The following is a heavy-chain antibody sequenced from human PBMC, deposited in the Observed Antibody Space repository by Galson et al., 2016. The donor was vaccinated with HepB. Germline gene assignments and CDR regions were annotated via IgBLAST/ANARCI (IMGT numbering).Heavy chain of an antibody. Sequence: SLRLSCAASGFAFNSYAVHWVRQAPGKGLEWVAIISYDGTTQNYAGSVRGRFTVSRDNFKNTIYVQMNSLRPEDAAVYYCARGDGPGSFLIDYWGQGTPVTVSS. V-gene: IGHV3-30-3*01. CDR1: GFAFNSYA. CDR2: ISYDGTTQ. CDR3: ARGDGPGSFLIDY. D-gene: IGHD3-10*01. J-gene: IGHJ4*02.